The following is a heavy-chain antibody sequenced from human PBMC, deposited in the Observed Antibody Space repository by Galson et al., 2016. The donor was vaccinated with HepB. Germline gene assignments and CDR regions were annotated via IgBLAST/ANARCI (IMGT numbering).Heavy chain of an antibody. J-gene: IGHJ6*03. V-gene: IGHV1-2*04. CDR2: INPYSGGT. D-gene: IGHD3-10*01. Sequence: SVKVSCKASGYPFAAYYIHWVRQAPGQGLEWMGWINPYSGGTNYAQKFQGWVTMTRDTSINTAYMELSRLRSGDAAVYYCARGGSPPLYYYYYMDVWGKGTTVTVSS. CDR1: GYPFAAYY. CDR3: ARGGSPPLYYYYYMDV.